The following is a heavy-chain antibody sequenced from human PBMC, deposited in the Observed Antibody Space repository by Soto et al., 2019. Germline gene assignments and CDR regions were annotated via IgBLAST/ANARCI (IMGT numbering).Heavy chain of an antibody. Sequence: SETLSLTCTVSGVSISSSSYYWGWIRQPPGKGLEWIGNIYYSGSAYYNPSLKSRVTISVDMSKNNFSLKLSSVTAADTAVYYCAASYYGILTGHFAFDIWGHGTMVTVSS. V-gene: IGHV4-39*02. J-gene: IGHJ3*02. CDR2: IYYSGSA. CDR3: AASYYGILTGHFAFDI. D-gene: IGHD3-9*01. CDR1: GVSISSSSYY.